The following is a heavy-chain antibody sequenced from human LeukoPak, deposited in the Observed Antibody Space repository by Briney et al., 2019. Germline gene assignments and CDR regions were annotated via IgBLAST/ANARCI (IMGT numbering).Heavy chain of an antibody. J-gene: IGHJ5*02. CDR1: GGSISSSSYY. CDR2: IYYSGST. Sequence: SETLSLTCTVSGGSISSSSYYWGWIRQPPGKGLEWIGSIYYSGSTYYKPALKSRVTISVDTSKNQFSVKLSSVTAADTAVYHCARLADGHKNSPWFDPWGQGTLVTVSS. V-gene: IGHV4-39*01. D-gene: IGHD5-24*01. CDR3: ARLADGHKNSPWFDP.